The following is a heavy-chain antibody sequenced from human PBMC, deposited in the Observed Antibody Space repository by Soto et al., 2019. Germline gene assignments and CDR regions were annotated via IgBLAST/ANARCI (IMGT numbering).Heavy chain of an antibody. CDR2: ISAYNGNT. CDR1: GYTFTSYG. Sequence: ASVKVSCKASGYTFTSYGISWVRQAPGQGLEWIGWISAYNGNTNYAQKLQDRVTMTTDTSTSTAYMELRSLRSDDTAVYYCAAELYERGDCCHFDYWGQGTLVTVSS. D-gene: IGHD2-21*02. J-gene: IGHJ4*02. V-gene: IGHV1-18*01. CDR3: AAELYERGDCCHFDY.